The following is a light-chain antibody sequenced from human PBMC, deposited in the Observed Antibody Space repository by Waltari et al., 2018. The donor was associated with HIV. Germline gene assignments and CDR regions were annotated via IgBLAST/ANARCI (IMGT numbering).Light chain of an antibody. J-gene: IGLJ3*02. CDR2: GNN. CDR1: SSNIGDGYD. V-gene: IGLV1-40*01. CDR3: QSYDSSLSGWV. Sequence: QSVLTQPPSVSGAPGQRVTISCTGSSSNIGDGYDVHWYQQLPGTAPKLLLYGNNNRPSGVPDRFSGSKSGTSASLAITGLQAEDEADYYCQSYDSSLSGWVFGGGTKLTVL.